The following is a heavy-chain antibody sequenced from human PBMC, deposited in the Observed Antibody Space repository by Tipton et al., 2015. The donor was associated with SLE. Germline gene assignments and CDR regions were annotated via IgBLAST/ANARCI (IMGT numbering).Heavy chain of an antibody. V-gene: IGHV4-34*01. CDR1: GGSFSGYY. CDR3: ARGNYYDSSGYDAFDI. CDR2: INHSGST. D-gene: IGHD3-22*01. J-gene: IGHJ3*02. Sequence: LRLSCAVYGGSFSGYYWSWICQPPGKGLEWIGEINHSGSTNYNPSLKSRVTISVDTSKNQFSLKLSSVTAADTAVYYCARGNYYDSSGYDAFDIWGQGTMVTVSS.